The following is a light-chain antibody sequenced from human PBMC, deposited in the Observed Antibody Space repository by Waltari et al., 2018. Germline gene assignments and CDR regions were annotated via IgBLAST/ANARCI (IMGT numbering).Light chain of an antibody. CDR2: YND. Sequence: QSVLTQPPSVSEAPRQRVTIPCSGCSSKIVNNPVNWYQQLPGKAPKLLIYYNDLLPSGVSDRFSGSKSGTSASLAISGLQSEDEADYYCAAWDDSLNGPVFGGGTKLTVV. J-gene: IGLJ3*02. V-gene: IGLV1-36*01. CDR1: SSKIVNNP. CDR3: AAWDDSLNGPV.